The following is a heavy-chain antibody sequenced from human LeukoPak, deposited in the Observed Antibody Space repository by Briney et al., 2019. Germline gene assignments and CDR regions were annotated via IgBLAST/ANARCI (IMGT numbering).Heavy chain of an antibody. CDR2: IYYSGTT. J-gene: IGHJ4*02. Sequence: SETLSLTCTVSGGSISVSNYYWGWIRQPPGKGLEWSGSIYYSGTTYYNPSLKSRVTISVDTSKNQFSLEVTSVTAADTAVYYCARHSSAARPNFDYWGQGTLVTVSS. D-gene: IGHD6-6*01. CDR1: GGSISVSNYY. V-gene: IGHV4-39*01. CDR3: ARHSSAARPNFDY.